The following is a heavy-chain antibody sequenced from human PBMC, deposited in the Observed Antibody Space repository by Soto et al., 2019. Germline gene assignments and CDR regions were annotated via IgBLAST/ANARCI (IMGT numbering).Heavy chain of an antibody. CDR3: AKSSFPYYYGMEV. CDR2: ISYDGSNK. D-gene: IGHD6-19*01. V-gene: IGHV3-30*18. CDR1: GFTFSSYG. Sequence: GWSLRLSCAASGFTFSSYGMHWVRQAPGKGLEWVAVISYDGSNKYYADSVKGRFTISRDNSKNTLYLQMNSLRAEDTAVYYCAKSSFPYYYGMEVWGQGTKVTVSS. J-gene: IGHJ6*02.